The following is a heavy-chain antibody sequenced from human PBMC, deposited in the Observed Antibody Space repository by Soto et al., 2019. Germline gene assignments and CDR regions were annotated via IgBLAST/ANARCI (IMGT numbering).Heavy chain of an antibody. V-gene: IGHV1-46*03. D-gene: IGHD2-8*01. CDR3: ARLRMVYASFDP. Sequence: GASVKVSCKASGYTFTSYYMHWVRQAPGQGLEWMGIINPRGGSTSYAQKFQGRVTMTRDTSTSTVYMELSSLRSEDTAVYYCARLRMVYASFDPWGQGTLVTVSS. CDR1: GYTFTSYY. CDR2: INPRGGST. J-gene: IGHJ5*02.